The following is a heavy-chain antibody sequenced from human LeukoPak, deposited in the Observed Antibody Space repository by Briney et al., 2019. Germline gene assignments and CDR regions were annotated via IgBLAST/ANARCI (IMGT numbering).Heavy chain of an antibody. Sequence: SETLSLTCTVSGGSISSSGYYWGWIRQPPGKGLEWIGSIYYSGSTYYNPSLKSRVTISVDTSKNQFSLKLSSVTAADTAVYYCARHGITMIVDNYFDYWGQGTLVTVSS. J-gene: IGHJ4*02. CDR3: ARHGITMIVDNYFDY. D-gene: IGHD3-22*01. CDR2: IYYSGST. V-gene: IGHV4-39*01. CDR1: GGSISSSGYY.